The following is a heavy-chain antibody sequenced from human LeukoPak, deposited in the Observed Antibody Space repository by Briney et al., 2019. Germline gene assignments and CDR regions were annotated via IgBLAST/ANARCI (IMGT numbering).Heavy chain of an antibody. J-gene: IGHJ3*02. CDR1: GFTFSSYS. V-gene: IGHV3-48*01. CDR2: ISSSSSTI. Sequence: PGGSLRLSCAASGFTFSSYSMNWVRQAPGKGLEWVSYISSSSSTIYYADSVKGRFTISRDNAKNSLYLQMNSLRAEDTAVYYFARGGGSSRKAAFDIWGQGTMVTVSS. CDR3: ARGGGSSRKAAFDI. D-gene: IGHD6-6*01.